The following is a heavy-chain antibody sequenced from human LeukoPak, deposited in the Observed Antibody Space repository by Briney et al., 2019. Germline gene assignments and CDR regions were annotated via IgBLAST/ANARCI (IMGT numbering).Heavy chain of an antibody. CDR3: ARAPYYYGSGSSNAFDI. CDR2: INAGNGNT. CDR1: GYTFTSYA. D-gene: IGHD3-10*01. V-gene: IGHV1-3*01. J-gene: IGHJ3*02. Sequence: ASVKVSCKASGYTFTSYAMHWVRQAPGQRLEWMGWINAGNGNTKYSQKFQGRVTITRDTSASTAYMELSSLRSEDTAVYYCARAPYYYGSGSSNAFDIWGQGTMVTVSS.